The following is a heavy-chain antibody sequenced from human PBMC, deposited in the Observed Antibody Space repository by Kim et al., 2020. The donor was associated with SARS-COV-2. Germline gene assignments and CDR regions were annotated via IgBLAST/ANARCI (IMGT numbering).Heavy chain of an antibody. CDR3: ARLPRGYSHGASYSLDV. D-gene: IGHD5-18*01. CDR2: IGATGDTT. CDR1: GFSFSNYA. V-gene: IGHV3-23*01. Sequence: GGSLRLSCAASGFSFSNYAMTWVRQAPGKVLQWVSGIGATGDTTDYAESVKGRFTISRDSSKNTLYLQMNSLTGDDTAVYYCARLPRGYSHGASYSLDVWGQGTTVTVSS. J-gene: IGHJ6*02.